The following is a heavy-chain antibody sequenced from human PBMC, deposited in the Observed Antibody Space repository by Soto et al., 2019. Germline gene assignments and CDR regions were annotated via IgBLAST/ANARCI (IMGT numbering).Heavy chain of an antibody. CDR1: GFTFSSYA. J-gene: IGHJ4*02. CDR3: AKDLGYCSGGSCLLLYYFDY. Sequence: GGSLRLSCAASGFTFSSYAMSWVRQAPGKGLEWVSAISGSGGSTYYADSVKGRFTISRDNSKNTLYLQMNSLRAEDTAVYYCAKDLGYCSGGSCLLLYYFDYWGQGTLVTVSS. V-gene: IGHV3-23*01. CDR2: ISGSGGST. D-gene: IGHD2-15*01.